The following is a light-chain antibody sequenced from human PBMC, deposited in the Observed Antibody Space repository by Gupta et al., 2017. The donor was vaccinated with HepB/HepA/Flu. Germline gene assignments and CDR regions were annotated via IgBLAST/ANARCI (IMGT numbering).Light chain of an antibody. CDR2: ENN. V-gene: IGLV1-51*02. CDR3: GTWDSSLSAVV. CDR1: SSNIGNNY. J-gene: IGLJ2*01. Sequence: QPVLTQPPSVCAAPGQKVTISCSGSSSNIGNNYVSWYQQLPGTAPKLLIYENNKRPSGIPDRFSGSKSGTSATLGITGLQTGDEADYYCGTWDSSLSAVVFGGGTKLTVL.